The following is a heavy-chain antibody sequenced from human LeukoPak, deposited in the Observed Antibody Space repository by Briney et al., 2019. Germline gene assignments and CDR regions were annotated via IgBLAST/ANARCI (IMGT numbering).Heavy chain of an antibody. CDR2: IYYRVTS. CDR3: ARVWNYYYYMDV. D-gene: IGHD1-1*01. J-gene: IGHJ6*03. V-gene: IGHV4-59*01. CDR1: GDSINTYY. Sequence: SETLSLTCTVSGDSINTYYWSWIRQPPGKGLEWIGYIYYRVTSDYNPSLKSRVTMSVDMSTSQISLKLSSVTAADTAVYYCARVWNYYYYMDVWGKGTTVTISS.